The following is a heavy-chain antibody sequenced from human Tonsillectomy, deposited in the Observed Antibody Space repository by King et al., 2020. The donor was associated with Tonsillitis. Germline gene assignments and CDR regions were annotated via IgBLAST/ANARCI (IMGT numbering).Heavy chain of an antibody. Sequence: QLQESGPGLVKPSETLSLTCTVSGGSISSSSYYWGWIRQPPGKGLEWIGSIYYSGSTYYNPSLKSRVTISVDTTKNQFSLKLSSVTAADTAVYYCARVRAGYSSGWYGYFFDYWRQGTLVTVSS. D-gene: IGHD6-19*01. CDR2: IYYSGST. V-gene: IGHV4-39*07. CDR1: GGSISSSSYY. CDR3: ARVRAGYSSGWYGYFFDY. J-gene: IGHJ4*02.